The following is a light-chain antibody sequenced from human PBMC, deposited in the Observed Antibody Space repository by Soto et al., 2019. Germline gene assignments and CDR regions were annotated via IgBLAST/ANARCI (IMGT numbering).Light chain of an antibody. CDR3: AAWDDSPSGRGV. CDR2: RNN. J-gene: IGLJ2*01. Sequence: QPVLTQPPSASGTPGQRVTISCSGSSSNIGNNYVYWYQMVPGTAPKLLIYRNNQRPSGVPDRFSGSRSGTSASLAISGLRSEDDADYYCAAWDDSPSGRGVFGGGTKVTVL. V-gene: IGLV1-47*01. CDR1: SSNIGNNY.